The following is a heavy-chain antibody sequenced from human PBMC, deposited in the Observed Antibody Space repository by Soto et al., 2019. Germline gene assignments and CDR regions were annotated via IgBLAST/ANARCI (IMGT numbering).Heavy chain of an antibody. CDR2: ISSSSSYI. CDR1: GFTFSSYS. V-gene: IGHV3-21*01. Sequence: GGSLRLSCAASGFTFSSYSMNWVRQAPGKGLEWVSSISSSSSYIYYADSVKGRFTISRDNAKNSLYLQMNSLRAEDTAVYYCARDIRFDSWDAFDIWGQGTMVTVSS. CDR3: ARDIRFDSWDAFDI. D-gene: IGHD3-3*01. J-gene: IGHJ3*02.